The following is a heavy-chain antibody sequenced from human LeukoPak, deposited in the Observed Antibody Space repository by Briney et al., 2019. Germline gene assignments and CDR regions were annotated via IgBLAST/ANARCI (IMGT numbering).Heavy chain of an antibody. V-gene: IGHV1-8*02. D-gene: IGHD3-22*01. J-gene: IGHJ5*02. CDR1: GYTFTGYY. CDR3: ARGWYYYDSSGSGFDP. CDR2: MNPNSGNT. Sequence: PGASVKVSCEASGYTFTGYYMHWVRQAPGRGLEWMGWMNPNSGNTGYAQKFQGRVTMTRNTSISTAYMELSSLRSEDTAVYYCARGWYYYDSSGSGFDPWGQATLVTVSS.